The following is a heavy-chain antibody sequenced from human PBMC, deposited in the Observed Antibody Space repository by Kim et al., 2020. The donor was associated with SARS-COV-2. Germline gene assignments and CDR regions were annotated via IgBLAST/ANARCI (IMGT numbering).Heavy chain of an antibody. CDR1: GFTFGDYA. J-gene: IGHJ4*02. CDR3: TSVPKYYDILTGYYMAGVDY. D-gene: IGHD3-9*01. V-gene: IGHV3-49*03. Sequence: GGSLRLSCTASGFTFGDYAMSWFRQAPGKGLEWGGRIRSKAYGGTTDYAAAVKGRFTISRDDSKSIAYLQLNSLKTEDTALDYCTSVPKYYDILTGYYMAGVDYWGQGTLVTVSS. CDR2: IRSKAYGGTT.